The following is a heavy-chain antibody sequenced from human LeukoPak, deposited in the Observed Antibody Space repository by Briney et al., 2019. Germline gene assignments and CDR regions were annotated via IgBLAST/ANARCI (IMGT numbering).Heavy chain of an antibody. Sequence: GVTLRLSCVASGLSVRGSYMSWVRQAPGKGLEWVSVIYNGDRTYYADSVKGRFTISRDTSKNTLYLQMNNLRADDTAMYYFTRDLTGTTRSENDYWGQGTL. CDR2: IYNGDRT. CDR3: TRDLTGTTRSENDY. V-gene: IGHV3-53*01. J-gene: IGHJ4*02. CDR1: GLSVRGSY. D-gene: IGHD1-14*01.